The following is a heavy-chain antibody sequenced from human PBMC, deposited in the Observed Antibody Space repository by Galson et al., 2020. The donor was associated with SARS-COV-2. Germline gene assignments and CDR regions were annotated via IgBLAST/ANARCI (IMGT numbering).Heavy chain of an antibody. Sequence: GGSLRLSCAASGFAFSNHGMSWVRQARGKGLEWVSAISDIGGNTYYANSVKGRLTISRDNSNNLLFLQVDNVRADDSAVYYCAKGISGLFQERYYDCWGQGTLVTVSS. CDR1: GFAFSNHG. CDR2: ISDIGGNT. D-gene: IGHD6-19*01. V-gene: IGHV3-23*01. J-gene: IGHJ4*02. CDR3: AKGISGLFQERYYDC.